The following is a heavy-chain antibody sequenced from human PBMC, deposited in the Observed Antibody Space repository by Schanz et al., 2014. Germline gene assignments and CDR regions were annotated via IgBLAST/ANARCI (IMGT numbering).Heavy chain of an antibody. D-gene: IGHD3-9*01. CDR1: GYTTFTDYY. J-gene: IGHJ6*02. Sequence: QVQLVQSGAEVKKPGASVKVSCKASGYTTFTDYYIHWVRQVPGQGLEWLGRISAYTNNTNYAQKVQGRVTMTTDTSTSTAYMELRSLRSDDTAVYYCARVQDDILTGSEYYYGMDVWGQGTTVTVSS. CDR2: ISAYTNNT. CDR3: ARVQDDILTGSEYYYGMDV. V-gene: IGHV1-18*01.